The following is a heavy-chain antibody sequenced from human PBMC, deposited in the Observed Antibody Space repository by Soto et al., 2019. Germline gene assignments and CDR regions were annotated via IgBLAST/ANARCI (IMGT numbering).Heavy chain of an antibody. CDR3: AKDRSSTSCYAFDY. Sequence: PGGSLRLSCAASGFTFRKYAMSWARPAPGKGLEWVSAISGSGGTTHYADSVKGRFTISRDNSKNTLYLQMNSLRVEDTAVYYCAKDRSSTSCYAFDYWGQGSLVTVSS. V-gene: IGHV3-23*01. J-gene: IGHJ4*02. CDR2: ISGSGGTT. CDR1: GFTFRKYA. D-gene: IGHD2-2*01.